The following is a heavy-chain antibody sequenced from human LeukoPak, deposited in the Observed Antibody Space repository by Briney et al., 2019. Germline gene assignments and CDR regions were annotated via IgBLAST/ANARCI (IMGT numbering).Heavy chain of an antibody. CDR2: INWNGGST. CDR3: ARAGAYTYGDLTFDI. Sequence: GGSLRLSCAASGFTFDDYGMSWVRQAPGKGLEWVSGINWNGGSTGYADSVKGRFTTSRDNSKNTLYLQMNSLRAEDTAVYYCARAGAYTYGDLTFDIWGHGTMVTVSS. CDR1: GFTFDDYG. D-gene: IGHD5-18*01. J-gene: IGHJ3*02. V-gene: IGHV3-20*04.